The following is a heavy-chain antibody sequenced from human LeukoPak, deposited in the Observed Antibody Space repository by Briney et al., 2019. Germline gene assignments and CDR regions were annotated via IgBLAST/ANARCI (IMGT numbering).Heavy chain of an antibody. CDR2: ISTSGSTV. Sequence: GGSLRLSCAASGCSFSGYEMNWVRQAPGKGLEWVSCISTSGSTVYYADSVKGRFTVSRDNARNSLYLQMNSLRAEDTALYYCARDGPAYSFDYWGQGTLVTVSS. D-gene: IGHD5-18*01. CDR3: ARDGPAYSFDY. CDR1: GCSFSGYE. J-gene: IGHJ4*02. V-gene: IGHV3-48*03.